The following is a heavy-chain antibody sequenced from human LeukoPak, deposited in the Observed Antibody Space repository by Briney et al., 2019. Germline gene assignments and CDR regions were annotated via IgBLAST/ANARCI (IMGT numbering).Heavy chain of an antibody. CDR1: GFPFSTYV. V-gene: IGHV3-23*01. CDR3: VRQRGSCTGGTCYFDN. Sequence: PGGSLRLSCAASGFPFSTYVMSWVRQAPGKRLECVSALIGTGGSPYYADSVKGRFTISRDNSKNTLFLQMDSLRVEDTAIYYCVRQRGSCTGGTCYFDNWGQGTLVTVSS. D-gene: IGHD2-8*02. CDR2: LIGTGGSP. J-gene: IGHJ4*02.